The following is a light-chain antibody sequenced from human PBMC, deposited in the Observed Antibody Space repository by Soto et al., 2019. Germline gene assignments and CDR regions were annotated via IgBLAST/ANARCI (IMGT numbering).Light chain of an antibody. CDR2: AAS. V-gene: IGKV1-27*01. Sequence: DIQMTQSPSSLSASVGDRVTITCRASQGISNYLAWYQQKPGKVPKLLIYAASTLQSGLPSRFSGSGAGTDFTLTMSSVQPEDVATYYCHKYNSALYTFGQGTKLEIK. CDR3: HKYNSALYT. CDR1: QGISNY. J-gene: IGKJ2*01.